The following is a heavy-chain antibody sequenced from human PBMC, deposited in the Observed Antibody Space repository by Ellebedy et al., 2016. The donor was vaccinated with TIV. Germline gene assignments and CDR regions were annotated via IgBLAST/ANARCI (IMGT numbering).Heavy chain of an antibody. CDR1: GFTFSSYA. D-gene: IGHD2-15*01. CDR3: AKEMVWDIVVVVAAVDY. V-gene: IGHV3-7*03. CDR2: INQDGSEK. J-gene: IGHJ4*02. Sequence: GESLKISXAASGFTFSSYAMSWVRQAPGKGLQWVANINQDGSEKYYLDSVKGRFTISRDNAKNSLYLQMNSLRAEDTAAYYCAKEMVWDIVVVVAAVDYWGQGTLVTVSS.